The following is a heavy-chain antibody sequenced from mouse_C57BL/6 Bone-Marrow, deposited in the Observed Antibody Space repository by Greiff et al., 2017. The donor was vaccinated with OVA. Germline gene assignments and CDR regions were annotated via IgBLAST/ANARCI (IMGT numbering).Heavy chain of an antibody. V-gene: IGHV1-81*01. CDR1: GYTFTSYG. D-gene: IGHD1-3*01. Sequence: QVHVKQSGAELARPGASVKLSCKASGYTFTSYGISWVKQRTGQGLEWIGEIYPRSGNTYYNEKFKGKATLTADKSSSTAYMELRSLTSEDSAVYFCARYNCYWYFDVWGTGTTVTVSS. CDR3: ARYNCYWYFDV. CDR2: IYPRSGNT. J-gene: IGHJ1*03.